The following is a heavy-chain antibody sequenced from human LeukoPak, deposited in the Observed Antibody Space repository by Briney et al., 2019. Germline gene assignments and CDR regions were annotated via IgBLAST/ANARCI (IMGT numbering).Heavy chain of an antibody. CDR3: AKPVIPSAYQGTYYMDV. Sequence: GGSLRLSCAASGLIFSSYGMHCVRQAPGEGLEWVAYIRHDESKTFYADSVKGRFTISRDNSKNHLYLQMHSLRAEDTALYYCAKPVIPSAYQGTYYMDVWGKGTTVTVSS. D-gene: IGHD3-16*01. CDR1: GLIFSSYG. CDR2: IRHDESKT. J-gene: IGHJ6*03. V-gene: IGHV3-30*02.